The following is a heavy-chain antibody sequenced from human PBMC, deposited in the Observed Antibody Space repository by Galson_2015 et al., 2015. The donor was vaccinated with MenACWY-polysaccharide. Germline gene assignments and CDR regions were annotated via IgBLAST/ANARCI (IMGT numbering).Heavy chain of an antibody. CDR2: ISSSSSTI. V-gene: IGHV3-48*01. J-gene: IGHJ4*02. CDR3: ARGHVQNDY. Sequence: SLRLSCAASGFTFSTYSMNWVRQAPGKGLEWVAYISSSSSTIYYADFVKGRLTISRDNAKNSLCLQMNSLRADDTAVYYCARGHVQNDYWGQGTLVTVSS. CDR1: GFTFSTYS. D-gene: IGHD1-1*01.